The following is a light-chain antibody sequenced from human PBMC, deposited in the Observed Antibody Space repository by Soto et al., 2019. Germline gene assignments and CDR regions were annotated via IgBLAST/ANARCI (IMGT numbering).Light chain of an antibody. CDR1: QSISSW. CDR2: DAS. Sequence: EIQMTQSPSTLSASVGDRVTITCRASQSISSWLAWYQQKPGKAPKLLIYDASSLDGGVPARFSGSGSGTEFTLTISSLQPEDFATYYCLQQNNYPRTFGQGTKVDIK. J-gene: IGKJ2*01. V-gene: IGKV1-5*01. CDR3: LQQNNYPRT.